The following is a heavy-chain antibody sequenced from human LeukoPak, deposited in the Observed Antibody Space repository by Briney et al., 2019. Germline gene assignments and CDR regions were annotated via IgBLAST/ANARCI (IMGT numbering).Heavy chain of an antibody. Sequence: GGSLRLSCAASGFTFSSYAMSWVRQAPGKGLERVSAISGSGGSTYYADSVKGRFTISKDNSKNTLYLQMNSLRAEDAAVYYCAKALIYYYDSSGYQNWFDPWGQGTLVTVSS. V-gene: IGHV3-23*01. CDR2: ISGSGGST. D-gene: IGHD3-22*01. CDR1: GFTFSSYA. J-gene: IGHJ5*02. CDR3: AKALIYYYDSSGYQNWFDP.